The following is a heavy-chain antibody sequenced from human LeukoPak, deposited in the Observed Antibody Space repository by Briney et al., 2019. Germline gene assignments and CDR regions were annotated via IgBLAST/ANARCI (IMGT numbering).Heavy chain of an antibody. Sequence: PSESLSLTCTVSSGSFTSGGYYWSWIRQHPGKGLEWIVYTYYSGSTYYNPSLKSRVTISVDTSKNQFSLKLSSVTAADTAVYYCARGRDSSSWYVHYFDYWGQGTLVTVSS. CDR3: ARGRDSSSWYVHYFDY. CDR2: TYYSGST. CDR1: SGSFTSGGYY. V-gene: IGHV4-31*03. D-gene: IGHD6-13*01. J-gene: IGHJ4*02.